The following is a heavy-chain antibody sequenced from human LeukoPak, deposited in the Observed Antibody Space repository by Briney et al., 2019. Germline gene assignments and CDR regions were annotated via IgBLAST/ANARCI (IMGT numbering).Heavy chain of an antibody. J-gene: IGHJ4*02. D-gene: IGHD3-10*01. CDR2: INPNSCGT. CDR3: ARGERNNGSY. CDR1: VYTFNRYY. V-gene: IGHV1-2*02. Sequence: SVKVSCRSSVYTFNRYYKHWVRQAPAQGREGVGWINPNSCGTNYPQNLQGRVTMHRDTSHRTVHLEPNRLISDHTDVYYCARGERNNGSYCGERTPVSVSS.